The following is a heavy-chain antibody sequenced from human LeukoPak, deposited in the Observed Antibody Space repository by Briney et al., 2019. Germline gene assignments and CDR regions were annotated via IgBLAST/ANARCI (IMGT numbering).Heavy chain of an antibody. D-gene: IGHD3-3*01. CDR2: INPNSGGT. CDR3: ARLPSDLGYFDY. J-gene: IGHJ4*02. CDR1: GYTFTAYH. V-gene: IGHV1-2*02. Sequence: ASVKVSCKASGYTFTAYHMHWVRQAPGQGLEWMGWINPNSGGTNYEQKFQGRVTMTRDTSISTAYMELSRLRSDDTAVYYCARLPSDLGYFDYWGQGTLVTVSS.